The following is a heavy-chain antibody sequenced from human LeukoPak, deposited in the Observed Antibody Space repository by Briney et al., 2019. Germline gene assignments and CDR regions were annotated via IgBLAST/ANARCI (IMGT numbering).Heavy chain of an antibody. CDR2: INHSGSS. CDR1: GGSFSGYY. J-gene: IGHJ1*01. D-gene: IGHD4-17*01. V-gene: IGHV4-34*01. CDR3: ARGEDGDYYFQH. Sequence: SETLSLTCAVYGGSFSGYYWSWIRQPPGEGLEWIGEINHSGSSNYNPSLKSRVTISVDTSKNQFSLKLSSVTAADTAVYCCARGEDGDYYFQHWGQGTLVTVSS.